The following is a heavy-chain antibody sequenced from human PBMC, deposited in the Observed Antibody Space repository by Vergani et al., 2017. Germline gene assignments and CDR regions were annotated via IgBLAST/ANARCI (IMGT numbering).Heavy chain of an antibody. D-gene: IGHD2-21*01. V-gene: IGHV3-23*01. Sequence: VQLSESGGGLVQPGGSLRLSCAASGFIFSNYVMSWVRQAPGKGLEWVSALSGSGGTTYYADSVKGRFTISRDNSKNTLYLQMNSLRAEDTAVYYCASEYCGGDCYADHRCFDYWGQGTLVTVSS. CDR3: ASEYCGGDCYADHRCFDY. J-gene: IGHJ4*02. CDR2: LSGSGGTT. CDR1: GFIFSNYV.